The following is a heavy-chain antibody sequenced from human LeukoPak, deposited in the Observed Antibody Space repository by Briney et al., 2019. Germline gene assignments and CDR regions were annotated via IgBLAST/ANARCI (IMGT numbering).Heavy chain of an antibody. J-gene: IGHJ5*02. V-gene: IGHV1-69*04. CDR3: ARDPTGPDFWSGYYTA. D-gene: IGHD3-3*01. Sequence: SVNVSCTASGGTFSSYAISWVRQPPGQGLEWMGRIIPILGIANSAQKFQGRGTITEDKSTSTAYMELSSLRSEDTAVYYCARDPTGPDFWSGYYTAWGQGTLVTVSS. CDR2: IIPILGIA. CDR1: GGTFSSYA.